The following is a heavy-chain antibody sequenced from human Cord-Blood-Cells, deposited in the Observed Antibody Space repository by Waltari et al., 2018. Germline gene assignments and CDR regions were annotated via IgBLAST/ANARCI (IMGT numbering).Heavy chain of an antibody. CDR2: IYYSGST. D-gene: IGHD3-9*01. V-gene: IGHV4-39*07. CDR1: GGSIRSSSYY. J-gene: IGHJ4*02. Sequence: QLQLQESGPGLVKPSETLSLTCTVSGGSIRSSSYYWGWIRQPPGKGLEWIGSIYYSGSTYYNPSLKSRVTISVDTSKNQFSLKLSSVTAADTAVYYCARHDYDWGYFDYWGQGTLVTVSS. CDR3: ARHDYDWGYFDY.